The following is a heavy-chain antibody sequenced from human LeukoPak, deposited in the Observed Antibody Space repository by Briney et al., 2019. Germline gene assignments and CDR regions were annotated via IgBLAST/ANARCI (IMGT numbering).Heavy chain of an antibody. D-gene: IGHD5-18*01. J-gene: IGHJ4*02. Sequence: GGSLRLSCAASGFTVSSNYMSWVRQAPGKGLEWVSVIYSGGSTYYADSVKGRFTISRDNSKNTLYLQMNSLRAEDTAVYYCAKSPNVDTDDYWGQGTLVTVSS. V-gene: IGHV3-53*01. CDR1: GFTVSSNY. CDR2: IYSGGST. CDR3: AKSPNVDTDDY.